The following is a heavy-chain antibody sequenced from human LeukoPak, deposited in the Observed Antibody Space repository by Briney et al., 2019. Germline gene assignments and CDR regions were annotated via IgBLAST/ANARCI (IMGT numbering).Heavy chain of an antibody. J-gene: IGHJ3*02. CDR1: GGSFSGYY. CDR2: IYYTGST. CDR3: ARVENYYYDSSGYAFDI. D-gene: IGHD3-22*01. V-gene: IGHV4-59*01. Sequence: SETLSLTCAVYGGSFSGYYWSWIRQPPGKGLEWIGYIYYTGSTNYNPSLKSRVTISVDTSKNQFSLKLNSVTAADSAVYYCARVENYYYDSSGYAFDIWGQGTMVTVSP.